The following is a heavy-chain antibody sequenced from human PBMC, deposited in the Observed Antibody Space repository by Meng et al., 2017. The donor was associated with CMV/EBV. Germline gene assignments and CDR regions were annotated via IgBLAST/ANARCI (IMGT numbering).Heavy chain of an antibody. D-gene: IGHD2-2*01. CDR1: GGSISSYY. V-gene: IGHV4-4*07. CDR2: IYTSGST. Sequence: LREAVPGLVKPSDTLSLSCTGSGGSISSYYWSWIRQPDGKGLEWIGRIYTSGSTNYNPSLKSRVTMSVDTSKNQFSLKLSSVTAADTAVYYCARDLVVPAAYRDCYYYYYMDVWGKGTTVTVSS. J-gene: IGHJ6*03. CDR3: ARDLVVPAAYRDCYYYYYMDV.